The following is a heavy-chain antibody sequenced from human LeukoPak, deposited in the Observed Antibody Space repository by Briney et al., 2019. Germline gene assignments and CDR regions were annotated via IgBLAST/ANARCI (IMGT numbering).Heavy chain of an antibody. Sequence: PGGSLRLSCAASGFTYSHYGMHWIRQAPGKGLEWVAVRWSDATEKYYGDAVKGRFTISRDNSRNTLYLQMNSLRAEDTAVYYCAKDAQRGFDYSNSLENWGQGTLVTVSS. CDR1: GFTYSHYG. CDR3: AKDAQRGFDYSNSLEN. D-gene: IGHD4-11*01. J-gene: IGHJ4*02. CDR2: RWSDATEK. V-gene: IGHV3-33*06.